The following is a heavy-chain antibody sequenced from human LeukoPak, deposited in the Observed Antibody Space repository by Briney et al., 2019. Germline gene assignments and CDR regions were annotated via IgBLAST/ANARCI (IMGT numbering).Heavy chain of an antibody. D-gene: IGHD2-15*01. J-gene: IGHJ4*02. CDR1: GFTVSSNY. Sequence: TAGSLRLSCAASGFTVSSNYMSWVRQAPGKVLEWVSVIYSGDRTYYADSVKGRFTISRDNSKNTLFLQMNSLRAEDTAVYYCAREPPLRVDYWGQGTLVTVSS. CDR3: AREPPLRVDY. CDR2: IYSGDRT. V-gene: IGHV3-66*01.